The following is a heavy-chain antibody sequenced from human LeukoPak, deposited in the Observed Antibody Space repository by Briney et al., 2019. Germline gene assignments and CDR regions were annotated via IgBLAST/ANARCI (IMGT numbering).Heavy chain of an antibody. V-gene: IGHV3-11*06. J-gene: IGHJ4*02. CDR2: IGIDSGNT. CDR1: GFTFSDYY. CDR3: ARDYKYAFDN. Sequence: PGGSLRLSCAASGFTFSDYYMSWIRQAPGKGLVWISYIGIDSGNTNYADSVKGRFTISGDKAKNSLYLQMNSLRVEDTAVYYCARDYKYAFDNWGQGTLVTVSS. D-gene: IGHD5-24*01.